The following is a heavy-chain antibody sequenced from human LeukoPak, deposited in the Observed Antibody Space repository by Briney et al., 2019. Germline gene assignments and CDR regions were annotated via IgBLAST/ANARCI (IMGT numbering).Heavy chain of an antibody. CDR3: TRDSGYNAFDI. Sequence: PGGSLRLSCAASGFTFSSSWMAWVRQAPGKGLEWVGNIKEDGTAKNYVVSVRGRFTISKDNAKNSLYLQMNSLRGEDTAVYYCTRDSGYNAFDIWGQGTMVIVSS. CDR2: IKEDGTAK. CDR1: GFTFSSSW. J-gene: IGHJ3*02. D-gene: IGHD5-12*01. V-gene: IGHV3-7*01.